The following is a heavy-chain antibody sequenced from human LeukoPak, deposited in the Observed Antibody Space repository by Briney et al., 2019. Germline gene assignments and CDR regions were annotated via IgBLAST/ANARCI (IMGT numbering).Heavy chain of an antibody. CDR1: GGSFSGYY. V-gene: IGHV4-34*01. D-gene: IGHD5-24*01. CDR3: ARGDGYKRVFSN. CDR2: INHSGST. J-gene: IGHJ4*02. Sequence: PSETLSLTCAVYGGSFSGYYWSWIRQPPGKGLEWIGEINHSGSTNYNPSHKSRVTISVDTSKNQFSLKLSSVTAADTAVYYCARGDGYKRVFSNWGQGTLVTVSS.